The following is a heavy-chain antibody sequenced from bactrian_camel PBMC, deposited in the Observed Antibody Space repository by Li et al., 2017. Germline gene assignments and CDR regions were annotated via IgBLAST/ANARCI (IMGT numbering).Heavy chain of an antibody. Sequence: VQLVESGGGLVQPGGSLRHSCAPSGFTGDRYDMSWVRQAPGKGLEWVSSINSNGAFTYYTDSVKGRFTLSRDDAKNTVYLQMNSLKPEDTAMYYCAKAMSSLWDYDFWGQGTQVTVS. CDR1: GFTGDRYD. V-gene: IGHV3S40*01. D-gene: IGHD3*01. CDR3: AKAMSSLWDYDF. CDR2: INSNGAFT. J-gene: IGHJ4*01.